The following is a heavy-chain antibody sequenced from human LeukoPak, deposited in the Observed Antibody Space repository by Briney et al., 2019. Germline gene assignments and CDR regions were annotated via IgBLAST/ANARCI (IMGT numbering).Heavy chain of an antibody. Sequence: GGSLRRSCAASGFTFSSFALSWVRQAPGKGLEWISGISGSGGRTDYADSVKGRFTISRDNSKNTLYLQMSSLRADDTALYYCAKSPPRCSGGSCYGYWGQGTLVTVSS. D-gene: IGHD2-15*01. CDR3: AKSPPRCSGGSCYGY. J-gene: IGHJ4*02. CDR1: GFTFSSFA. V-gene: IGHV3-23*01. CDR2: ISGSGGRT.